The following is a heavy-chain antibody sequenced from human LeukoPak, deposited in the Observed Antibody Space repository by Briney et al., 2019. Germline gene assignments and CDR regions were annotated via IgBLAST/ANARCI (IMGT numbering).Heavy chain of an antibody. CDR1: GYTFTSYG. V-gene: IGHV1-18*01. Sequence: GASVKVSCKASGYTFTSYGISWVRQAPGQGLEWMGWISAYNGNTNYAQKLQGRVTMTTDTSTSTAYMELRSLRSDDTDVYYCARGTEDTAMVTNYYYYMDVWGKGTTVTVSS. CDR2: ISAYNGNT. D-gene: IGHD5-18*01. J-gene: IGHJ6*03. CDR3: ARGTEDTAMVTNYYYYMDV.